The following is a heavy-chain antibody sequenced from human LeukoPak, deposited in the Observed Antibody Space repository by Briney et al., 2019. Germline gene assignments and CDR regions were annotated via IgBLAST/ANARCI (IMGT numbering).Heavy chain of an antibody. CDR2: INSDGSST. CDR1: GFTFSIYW. J-gene: IGHJ4*02. Sequence: GGSLRLSCAASGFTFSIYWMHWVRQAPGKGLVWVSRINSDGSSTSYADSVKGRFTISRDNAKNTLYLQMNSLRAEDTAVYYCARDPHSSGCDYWGQGTLVTVSS. V-gene: IGHV3-74*01. D-gene: IGHD6-19*01. CDR3: ARDPHSSGCDY.